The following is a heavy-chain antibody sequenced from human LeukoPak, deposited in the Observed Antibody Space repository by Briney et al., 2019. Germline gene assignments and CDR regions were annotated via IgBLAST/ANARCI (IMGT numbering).Heavy chain of an antibody. Sequence: PGGSLRLSCAASGFTFSSYWMNWARQAPGKGLEWVASINHNGNVNYYVDSVKGRFTISRDNAKNSLYLQMSNLRAEDTAVYYCAREGIESYYSEYFQHWGQGTLVTVSS. J-gene: IGHJ1*01. CDR1: GFTFSSYW. CDR2: INHNGNVN. CDR3: AREGIESYYSEYFQH. D-gene: IGHD1-26*01. V-gene: IGHV3-7*03.